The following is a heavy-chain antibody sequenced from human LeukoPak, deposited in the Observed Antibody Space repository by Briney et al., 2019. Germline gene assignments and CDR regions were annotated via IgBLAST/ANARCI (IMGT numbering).Heavy chain of an antibody. D-gene: IGHD4-11*01. CDR3: AALYSNYVP. J-gene: IGHJ5*02. Sequence: ASVKVSCKASGYIFTTYSISWVRQAPGQGLEWMGWISGYNGNTNYAQKFQGRVTVTKDTSTSTVYMELRSLRSDDTAVYYCAALYSNYVPWGQGALVTVSS. V-gene: IGHV1-18*01. CDR1: GYIFTTYS. CDR2: ISGYNGNT.